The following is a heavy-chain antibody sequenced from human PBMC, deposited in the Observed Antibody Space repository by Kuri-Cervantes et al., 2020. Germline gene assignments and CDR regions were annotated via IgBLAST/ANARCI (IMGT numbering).Heavy chain of an antibody. Sequence: ETLSLTCAVYGGSFSGYYWSWVRQAPGKGLEWVSSITNGGGSTYYADSVKGRLTISRDNSKNTLYLQMNSLRAEDTALYYCAREGGSQGPSYYYYYYMDVWGKGTTVTVSS. J-gene: IGHJ6*03. D-gene: IGHD3-16*01. CDR1: GGSFSGYY. CDR2: ITNGGGST. CDR3: AREGGSQGPSYYYYYYMDV. V-gene: IGHV3-23*01.